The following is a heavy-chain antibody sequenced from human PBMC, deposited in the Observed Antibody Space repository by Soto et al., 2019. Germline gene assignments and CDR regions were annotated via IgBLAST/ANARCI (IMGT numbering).Heavy chain of an antibody. CDR2: INAGNGNT. V-gene: IGHV1-3*01. D-gene: IGHD5-12*01. CDR1: GITFSTYA. Sequence: PSVKVSCKASGITFSTYAIHWVRQAPGQRLEWMGWINAGNGNTRYSRKFQGRVTLTRDTSASTAYMDLSSLRSEDTAIYYCARAISGYVTWGQGTLVTVSS. CDR3: ARAISGYVT. J-gene: IGHJ5*02.